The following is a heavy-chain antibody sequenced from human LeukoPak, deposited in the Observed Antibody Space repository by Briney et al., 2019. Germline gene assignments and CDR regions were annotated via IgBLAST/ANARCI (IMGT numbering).Heavy chain of an antibody. D-gene: IGHD5-18*01. J-gene: IGHJ6*03. CDR2: ISSSSSTI. CDR1: GFTFKTCG. CDR3: ARAGLGYSYGTGYYYYMDV. Sequence: GGSLRLSCAASGFTFKTCGMNWVRQAPGKGLEWVSYISSSSSTISYADSVKGRFTISRDNAKNSLYLQMNSLRAEDAAVYYCARAGLGYSYGTGYYYYMDVWGKGTTVTVSS. V-gene: IGHV3-48*04.